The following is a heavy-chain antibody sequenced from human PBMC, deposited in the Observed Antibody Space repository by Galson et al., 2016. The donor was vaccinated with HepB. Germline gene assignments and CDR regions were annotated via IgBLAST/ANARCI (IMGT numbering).Heavy chain of an antibody. V-gene: IGHV5-51*01. CDR3: AAFHQKYYNGMAV. CDR2: INPGDSDT. CDR1: GDTFTNYW. Sequence: QSGAEVKKPGESLKISCKGSGDTFTNYWVAWVRQLPGEGLEWVGIINPGDSDTRSSASFQGQVTMSADRSISTAYLQWSSLKATDTAIYFCAAFHQKYYNGMAVWGQGTAVIVSS. J-gene: IGHJ6*02.